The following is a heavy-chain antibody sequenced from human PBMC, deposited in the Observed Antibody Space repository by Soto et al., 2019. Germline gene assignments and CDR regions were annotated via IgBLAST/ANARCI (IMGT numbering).Heavy chain of an antibody. CDR2: IIPIFGTA. CDR3: ARDGHPYYYYDSSGYYVGYFQH. CDR1: GGTLSSYA. V-gene: IGHV1-69*01. D-gene: IGHD3-22*01. Sequence: QVQLVQSGAEVKKPGSSVKVSCKASGGTLSSYAISWVRQAPGQGLEWMGGIIPIFGTANYAQKFQGRVTITADESTSTAYMELSSLRSEDTAVYYCARDGHPYYYYDSSGYYVGYFQHWGQGTLVTVSS. J-gene: IGHJ1*01.